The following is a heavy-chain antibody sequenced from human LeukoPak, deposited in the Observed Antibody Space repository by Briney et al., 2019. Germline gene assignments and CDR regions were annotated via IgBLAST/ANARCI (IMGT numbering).Heavy chain of an antibody. V-gene: IGHV3-30*03. Sequence: GRSLRLSCTASGFPFSGYGMHWVRQAPGKGPEWVAPISSDGSKKDYADSVKGRFSTSTDNSKNTLYLQMNSLRAENTAVYYCATEYDNLDDYFDYWGQGTLVIVSS. CDR3: ATEYDNLDDYFDY. CDR2: ISSDGSKK. D-gene: IGHD1-1*01. CDR1: GFPFSGYG. J-gene: IGHJ4*02.